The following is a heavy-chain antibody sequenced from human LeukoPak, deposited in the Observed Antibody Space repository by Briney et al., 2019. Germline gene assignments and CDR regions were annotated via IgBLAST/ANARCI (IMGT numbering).Heavy chain of an antibody. J-gene: IGHJ4*02. CDR2: IIPIFGTA. CDR1: GGTFSSYA. Sequence: SVKVSCKASGGTFSSYAISWVRQAPGQGLEWMGGIIPIFGTANYAQKFQGRVTITTDESTSTAYMELSSLRSEDTAVYYCARGDIVLMVYAIGTLDYWGQGTLVTVSS. CDR3: ARGDIVLMVYAIGTLDY. D-gene: IGHD2-8*01. V-gene: IGHV1-69*05.